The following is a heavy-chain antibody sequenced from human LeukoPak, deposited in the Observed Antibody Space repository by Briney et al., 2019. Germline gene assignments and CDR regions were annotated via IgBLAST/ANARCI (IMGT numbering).Heavy chain of an antibody. CDR2: ISGSGGST. Sequence: GGSLRLSCAASGFTFSSYAMSWVRQAPGKGLEWVSAISGSGGSTYYADSVKGRFPISRDNSKNSLYLQMNSLRTEDTALYYCAKDISGGFDYWGQGTLVTVSS. J-gene: IGHJ4*02. D-gene: IGHD3-16*01. CDR3: AKDISGGFDY. CDR1: GFTFSSYA. V-gene: IGHV3-23*01.